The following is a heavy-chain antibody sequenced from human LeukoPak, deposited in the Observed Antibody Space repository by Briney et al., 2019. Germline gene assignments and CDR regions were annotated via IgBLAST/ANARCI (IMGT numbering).Heavy chain of an antibody. Sequence: PGGSLRLSCTASGFTFGDYAMSWVRQAPGKGLEWVGFIRGKAYGGTTEYATSVKGRFTISRDDSKSIAYLQMNSLKTEDTAVYYCTRYFDYWGQGTLVTVSS. V-gene: IGHV3-49*04. CDR3: TRYFDY. CDR2: IRGKAYGGTT. CDR1: GFTFGDYA. J-gene: IGHJ4*02.